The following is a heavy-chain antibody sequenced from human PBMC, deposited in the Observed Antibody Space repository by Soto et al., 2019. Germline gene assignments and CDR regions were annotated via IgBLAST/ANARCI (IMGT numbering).Heavy chain of an antibody. CDR3: ARDYPPDFYYYGMDI. V-gene: IGHV4-31*03. J-gene: IGHJ6*02. Sequence: TLSLTCTVSGGSINSGGYYWSWIRKHPGKGLEWIGYIYYSGSTHYNPSLKSRVTISVDTSKNQFSLKLNSVTAADTAVYYCARDYPPDFYYYGMDIWGQGTTVTVSS. CDR1: GGSINSGGYY. CDR2: IYYSGST.